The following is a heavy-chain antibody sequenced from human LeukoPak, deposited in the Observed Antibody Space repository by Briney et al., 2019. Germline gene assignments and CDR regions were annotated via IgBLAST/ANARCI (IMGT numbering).Heavy chain of an antibody. V-gene: IGHV3-20*04. CDR3: VRDRAVSPFPPDAFDM. Sequence: GGSLRLSCAASGFMFDDYGMSWVRQAPGKGLEWVSGINSDGRSTKYADSVKGRFTISRDNAKNTLYLQMNSLRAEDTAVYYCVRDRAVSPFPPDAFDMWGQGTMVTVAS. CDR2: INSDGRST. CDR1: GFMFDDYG. J-gene: IGHJ3*02. D-gene: IGHD4-17*01.